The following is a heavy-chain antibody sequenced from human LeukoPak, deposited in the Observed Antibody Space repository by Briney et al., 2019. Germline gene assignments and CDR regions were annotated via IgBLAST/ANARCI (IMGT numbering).Heavy chain of an antibody. CDR1: GFTFSTYW. CDR2: IKQDGSEK. Sequence: GGSLRLSCAASGFTFSTYWMAWVRQAPGKGLEWVANIKQDGSEKYYVDSVKGRFTISRDNAKKSLYLQMNSLRAEDTAVYYCARDNLGALDYWGQGTLVTVSS. CDR3: ARDNLGALDY. J-gene: IGHJ4*02. V-gene: IGHV3-7*01. D-gene: IGHD1-26*01.